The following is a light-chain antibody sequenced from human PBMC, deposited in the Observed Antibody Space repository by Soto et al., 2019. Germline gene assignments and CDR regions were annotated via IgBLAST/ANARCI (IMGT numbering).Light chain of an antibody. J-gene: IGKJ1*01. CDR2: DVS. Sequence: DIQMTQSPSTLSASVGDRVTITCRASQRISDSLASYQQKPGKAPDLLISDVSSLERGVASRFSGSGSGTEFTLTISSMQPDDFATYYCQQYHGYSRTFGQGTKVEI. CDR3: QQYHGYSRT. CDR1: QRISDS. V-gene: IGKV1-5*01.